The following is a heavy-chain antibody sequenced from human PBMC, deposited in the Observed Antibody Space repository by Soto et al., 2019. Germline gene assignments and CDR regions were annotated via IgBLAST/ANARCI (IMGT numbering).Heavy chain of an antibody. CDR1: GFTFSSYG. J-gene: IGHJ4*02. CDR2: IWNDGSEK. CDR3: ARDTQGLGYDIDY. V-gene: IGHV3-33*01. D-gene: IGHD5-12*01. Sequence: QVQLVESGGGVVQPGTSLRLSCAASGFTFSSYGMHWVRQAPGKGLEWVAVIWNDGSEKYHADSVKGRFTISRDNSKNTLYLQMNSLRAEDTAVYYCARDTQGLGYDIDYWGQGTLVTVSS.